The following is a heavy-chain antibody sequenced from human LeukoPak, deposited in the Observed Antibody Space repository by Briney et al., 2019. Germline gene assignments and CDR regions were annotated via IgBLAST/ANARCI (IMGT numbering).Heavy chain of an antibody. CDR3: ARRGYYYGPDW. V-gene: IGHV3-48*01. D-gene: IGHD5-18*01. CDR2: ISSSSSTI. CDR1: GFTFSSYS. Sequence: GGSLRLSCAASGFTFSSYSINWVRQAPGKGLEWVSYISSSSSTIYYADSVKGRFTISRDNAKNSLYLQMNSLRAEDTAVYYCARRGYYYGPDWWGQGNLVTVSS. J-gene: IGHJ4*02.